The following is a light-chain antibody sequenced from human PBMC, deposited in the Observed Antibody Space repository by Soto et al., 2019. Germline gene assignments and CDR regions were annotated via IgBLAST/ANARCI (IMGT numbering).Light chain of an antibody. CDR1: QTVSTN. J-gene: IGKJ4*01. CDR2: AAS. CDR3: QQYNNWPPLT. V-gene: IGKV3-15*01. Sequence: VMTQSPATLSVSPGERATLSCRASQTVSTNLAWYQQRPGQAPRLLIYAASARATGIPARFSGSGSGTEFTLTISSLQSEDFAVYYCQQYNNWPPLTFGGGTKVDIK.